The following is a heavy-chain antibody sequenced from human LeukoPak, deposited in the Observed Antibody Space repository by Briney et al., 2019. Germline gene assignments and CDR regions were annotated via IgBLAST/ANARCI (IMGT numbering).Heavy chain of an antibody. V-gene: IGHV3-48*02. CDR1: GFTFSSYG. Sequence: PGGSLRLSCAASGFTFSSYGMNWVRQAPGKGLGWVSYISTSSNRIDYADSVKGRFTMSRDNAKNLLYLQMNSLRDEDTAMYYCARVSAPGTSGWYFGYWGQGTLVTVSS. D-gene: IGHD6-19*01. CDR3: ARVSAPGTSGWYFGY. J-gene: IGHJ4*02. CDR2: ISTSSNRI.